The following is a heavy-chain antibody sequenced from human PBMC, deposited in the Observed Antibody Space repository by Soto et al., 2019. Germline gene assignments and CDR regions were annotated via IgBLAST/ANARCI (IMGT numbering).Heavy chain of an antibody. CDR3: AKDRSVDTRDWFDP. CDR2: ISGSGEST. CDR1: GFTFGTYA. Sequence: EVQLLESGGGLVQPGGSLRLSCAASGFTFGTYAMSWVRQAPGKGLEWVSSISGSGESTYYADSVKGRFTISRDNSKNTLYLQMNSPRAEDTALYYCAKDRSVDTRDWFDPWGQGTLVTVSS. D-gene: IGHD5-18*01. J-gene: IGHJ5*02. V-gene: IGHV3-23*01.